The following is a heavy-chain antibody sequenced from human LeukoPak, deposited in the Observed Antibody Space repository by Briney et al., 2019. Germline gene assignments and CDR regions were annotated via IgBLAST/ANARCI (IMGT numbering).Heavy chain of an antibody. D-gene: IGHD1-7*01. Sequence: SETLSLTCSVSGGSIRSNSYYWGWIRQPPGKGLEWIGSLYYSGATYYNPSLKSRVTLLVDTSKNQFSLMLSSLTASDTAVSYCARFRSDAVLNYYFDLWGRGTLVGVSS. CDR1: GGSIRSNSYY. CDR2: LYYSGAT. V-gene: IGHV4-39*01. CDR3: ARFRSDAVLNYYFDL. J-gene: IGHJ2*01.